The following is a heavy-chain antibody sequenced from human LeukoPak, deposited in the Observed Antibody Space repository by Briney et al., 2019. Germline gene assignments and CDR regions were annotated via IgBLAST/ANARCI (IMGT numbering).Heavy chain of an antibody. Sequence: GESLKISCKGSGYSFTSYWIGWVRQMPGKGLEWMGIIYPGDSDTRYSPSFQGQVTISADKSISTAYLQWSSLKASDTAMYYCAGQVDYYYDSSGVQVPRDYWGQGTLVTVSS. CDR2: IYPGDSDT. CDR3: AGQVDYYYDSSGVQVPRDY. V-gene: IGHV5-51*01. J-gene: IGHJ4*02. CDR1: GYSFTSYW. D-gene: IGHD3-22*01.